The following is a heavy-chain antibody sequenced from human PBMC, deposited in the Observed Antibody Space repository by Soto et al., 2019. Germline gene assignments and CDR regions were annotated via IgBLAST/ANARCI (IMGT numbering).Heavy chain of an antibody. CDR3: ARDAFATSPPFDY. D-gene: IGHD5-12*01. CDR1: GFTLSSYS. Sequence: PGGSLRLSCAASGFTLSSYSMNWVRQAPGKGLEWVSYISSSSTIYYADSVKGRFTISRDNAKSSLYLQMNSLRAEDTAVYYCARDAFATSPPFDYWGQGTLVTVSS. V-gene: IGHV3-48*01. J-gene: IGHJ4*02. CDR2: ISSSSTI.